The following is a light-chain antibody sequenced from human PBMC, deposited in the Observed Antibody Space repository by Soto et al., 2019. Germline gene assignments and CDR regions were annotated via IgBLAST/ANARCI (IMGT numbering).Light chain of an antibody. J-gene: IGLJ3*02. V-gene: IGLV2-14*01. CDR1: SSDIGSYDF. Sequence: QSALTQPTSVFGSLGQSITISCTGTSSDIGSYDFVSWYQHHPGKAPKLIIYEVTNRPSGVSPRFSGSKSDNTASLTISGLQAEDEADYYCSSYTRISTRGLFGGGTKLTVL. CDR3: SSYTRISTRGL. CDR2: EVT.